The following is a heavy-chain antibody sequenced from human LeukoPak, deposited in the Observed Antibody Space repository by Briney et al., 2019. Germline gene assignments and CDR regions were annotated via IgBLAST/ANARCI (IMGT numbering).Heavy chain of an antibody. D-gene: IGHD6-13*01. CDR2: IYYSGST. CDR3: ARSVNIAAAGEAHAFDI. Sequence: PSQTLSLTCTVSGGSISSGDYYCSWIRQPPREGLGWIGYIYYSGSTYYNTSLKSRVTISVDTSKNQFSLKLSSVTAADTAVYYCARSVNIAAAGEAHAFDIWGQGTMVTVSS. V-gene: IGHV4-30-4*08. CDR1: GGSISSGDYY. J-gene: IGHJ3*02.